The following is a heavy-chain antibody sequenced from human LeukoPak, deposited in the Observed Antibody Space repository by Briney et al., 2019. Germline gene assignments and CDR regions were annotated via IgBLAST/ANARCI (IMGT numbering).Heavy chain of an antibody. CDR2: INHSGST. D-gene: IGHD4-17*01. J-gene: IGHJ4*02. Sequence: SETLSLTCAVYGGSFSGYYWSWIRQPPGKGLEWIGEINHSGSTNYNPSLKSRVTISVDTSKNQFSLKLSSVTAADTAVYYCARDDYGDGYYFDYWGQGTLVTVSS. CDR1: GGSFSGYY. V-gene: IGHV4-34*01. CDR3: ARDDYGDGYYFDY.